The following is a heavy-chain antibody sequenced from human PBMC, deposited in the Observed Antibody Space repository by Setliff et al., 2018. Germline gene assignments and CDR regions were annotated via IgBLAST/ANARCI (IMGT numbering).Heavy chain of an antibody. J-gene: IGHJ5*02. CDR2: ISPESSER. CDR1: GFTYNNCW. CDR3: ARDPNGDYVGAFDP. V-gene: IGHV3-7*03. Sequence: LRLSCGASGFTYNNCWVSWVRQAPGKGLEWVASISPESSERYYVDSVKGRFTISRDNSNNTLFLQMNSLRAEDTAVYYCARDPNGDYVGAFDPWGQGILVTVSS. D-gene: IGHD4-17*01.